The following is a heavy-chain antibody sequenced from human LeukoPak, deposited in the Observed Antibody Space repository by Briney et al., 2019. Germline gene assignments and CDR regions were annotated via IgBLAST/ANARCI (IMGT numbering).Heavy chain of an antibody. CDR1: GGSISSYY. V-gene: IGHV4-59*01. CDR3: ARVPRLSGSYYGNYYYGMDV. J-gene: IGHJ6*02. Sequence: SETLSLTCTVSGGSISSYYWSWIRQPPGKGLEWIGYIYYSGSTNYNPSLKSRVTISVDTSKNQLSLKLSSVTAADTAVYYCARVPRLSGSYYGNYYYGMDVWGQGTTVTVSS. D-gene: IGHD1-26*01. CDR2: IYYSGST.